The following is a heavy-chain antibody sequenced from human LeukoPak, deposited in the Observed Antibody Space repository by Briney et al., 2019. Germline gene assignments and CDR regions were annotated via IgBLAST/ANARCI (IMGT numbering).Heavy chain of an antibody. CDR2: ISGSGGNT. D-gene: IGHD6-19*01. J-gene: IGHJ6*02. Sequence: GGSLRLSCAASGFTFSSYAMSWVRQAPGKGLEWVSAISGSGGNTYYADSVKGRFTISRDNSKNTLYLQMNSLRAEDTAVYYCAKSTMYSSGSYYYYYGMDVWGQGTTVTVSS. CDR3: AKSTMYSSGSYYYYYGMDV. V-gene: IGHV3-23*01. CDR1: GFTFSSYA.